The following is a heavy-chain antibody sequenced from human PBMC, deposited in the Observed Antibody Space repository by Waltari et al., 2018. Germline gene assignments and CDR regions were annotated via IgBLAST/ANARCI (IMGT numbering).Heavy chain of an antibody. CDR2: IYSGGST. CDR1: GFTVSSNY. Sequence: EVQLVESGGGLVQPGGSLRLSCAGSGFTVSSNYMNWVRQTPGKGLELVSIIYSGGSTYYADSVKGRFTISRDNSKNTLHLQMNSLRAEDTAVYFCSYGRFEYWGQGTLVTVSS. D-gene: IGHD5-18*01. V-gene: IGHV3-66*02. J-gene: IGHJ4*02. CDR3: SYGRFEY.